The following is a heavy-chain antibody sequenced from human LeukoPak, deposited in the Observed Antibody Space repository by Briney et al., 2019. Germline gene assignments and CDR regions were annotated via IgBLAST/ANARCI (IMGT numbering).Heavy chain of an antibody. CDR3: ARGIPAAMLHFQH. J-gene: IGHJ1*01. V-gene: IGHV3-66*01. CDR1: GFTVSSNY. Sequence: PGGSLRLSCAASGFTVSSNYMSWVRQAPGKGLEWVSVIYSGGSTYYADSVKGRFTISRDNSKNTLYLQMNSLRAEDTAVYYCARGIPAAMLHFQHWGRGTLVTVSS. D-gene: IGHD2-2*01. CDR2: IYSGGST.